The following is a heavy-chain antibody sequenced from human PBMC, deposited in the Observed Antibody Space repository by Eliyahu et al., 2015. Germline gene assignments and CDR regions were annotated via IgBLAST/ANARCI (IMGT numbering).Heavy chain of an antibody. CDR1: GFTFSRFG. V-gene: IGHV3-33*01. CDR3: ARGLGYCSGGDCLGFRLQYGVDV. D-gene: IGHD2-15*01. Sequence: QAQLVESGGGVVQPGESLRLSCAASGFTFSRFGMHWVRQAPGKGXGWVXVKWYDGTNEYYADSVKGRFTIFRDXSKETLDLQMNSLRAEDTAVYYCARGLGYCSGGDCLGFRLQYGVDVWGQGTTVTVSS. CDR2: KWYDGTNE. J-gene: IGHJ6*02.